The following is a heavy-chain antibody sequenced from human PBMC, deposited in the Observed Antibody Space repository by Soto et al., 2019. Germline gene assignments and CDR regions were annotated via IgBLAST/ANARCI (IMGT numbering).Heavy chain of an antibody. D-gene: IGHD3-22*01. Sequence: GASVKVSCKASGYTFTSYYMHWVRQAPGQGLEWMGIIKPSGGSTNYAQRFQGRVTMTRDTSTGTVFVELSSLRSEDTAVYYCARETSDSSGMPLDYWGQGTLVNVSS. V-gene: IGHV1-46*01. J-gene: IGHJ4*02. CDR3: ARETSDSSGMPLDY. CDR1: GYTFTSYY. CDR2: IKPSGGST.